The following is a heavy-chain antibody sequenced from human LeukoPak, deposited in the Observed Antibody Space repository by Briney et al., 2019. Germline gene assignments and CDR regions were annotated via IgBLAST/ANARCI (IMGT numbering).Heavy chain of an antibody. CDR1: GGSISSNTYY. J-gene: IGHJ4*02. CDR3: ARGANPPTLDY. D-gene: IGHD1-14*01. CDR2: IYYGGST. Sequence: SETLSLTCTVSGGSISSNTYYWDWIRQPPGKGLECIGSIYYGGSTYYNPSLKSRVIISVDTSRNQFSLKVTSVTAADTAVYYCARGANPPTLDYWGQGTLVAVSS. V-gene: IGHV4-39*07.